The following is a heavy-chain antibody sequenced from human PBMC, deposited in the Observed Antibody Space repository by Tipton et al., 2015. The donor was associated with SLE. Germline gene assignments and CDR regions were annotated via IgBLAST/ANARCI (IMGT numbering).Heavy chain of an antibody. CDR2: ISSSSSYI. CDR3: ARDLTTVTSEYFDY. Sequence: SLRLSCAASGFTFSHYEMNWVRQAPGKGLEWVSFISSSSSYIYYADPVKGRFTISRDNAKNSLYLQMNSLRAEDTAVYYCARDLTTVTSEYFDYWGQGTLVTVSS. V-gene: IGHV3-21*03. D-gene: IGHD4-17*01. J-gene: IGHJ4*02. CDR1: GFTFSHYE.